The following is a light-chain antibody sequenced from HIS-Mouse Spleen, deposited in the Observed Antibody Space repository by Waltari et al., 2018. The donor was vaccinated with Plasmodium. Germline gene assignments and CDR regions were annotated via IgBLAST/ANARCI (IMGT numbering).Light chain of an antibody. CDR1: SSDVGGYNY. Sequence: QSALTQPPSASGSPGQSVTISCTGTSSDVGGYNYVSWYQQHPGNAPNLMIYEVSKRPSGGPDRVSGSKSGNTASLTVSGLQAEDEADYYCSSYAGSNNLVFGGGTKLTVL. J-gene: IGLJ2*01. CDR3: SSYAGSNNLV. V-gene: IGLV2-8*01. CDR2: EVS.